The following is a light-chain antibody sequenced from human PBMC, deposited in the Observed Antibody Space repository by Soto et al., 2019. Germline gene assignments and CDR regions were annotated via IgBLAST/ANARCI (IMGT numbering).Light chain of an antibody. CDR3: QQYNSQWT. CDR1: QTISSW. V-gene: IGKV1-5*03. Sequence: DIQMTQSPSALSASVGDRVTITCRASQTISSWLAWYQQKPGEAPRLLIYQASSLETEVPSRFSGSGSGTEFTLTISSLQPDDFATYYCQQYNSQWTFGQGTKGDIK. J-gene: IGKJ1*01. CDR2: QAS.